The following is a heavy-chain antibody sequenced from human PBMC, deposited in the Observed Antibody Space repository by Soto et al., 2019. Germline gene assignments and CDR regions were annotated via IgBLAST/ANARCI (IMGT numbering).Heavy chain of an antibody. Sequence: QVRLVQSGAEVKKTGSSVKVSCEASGTTFSNFAIGWVRQAPGHGLEWMGGIILPFGTPNYAQKFQGRVTISADESMTTAYMELRGLRSEDTAVYYRVRGPDYEGYFDYWGQGTLVTVSS. CDR3: VRGPDYEGYFDY. CDR1: GTTFSNFA. J-gene: IGHJ4*02. D-gene: IGHD3-22*01. CDR2: IILPFGTP. V-gene: IGHV1-69*12.